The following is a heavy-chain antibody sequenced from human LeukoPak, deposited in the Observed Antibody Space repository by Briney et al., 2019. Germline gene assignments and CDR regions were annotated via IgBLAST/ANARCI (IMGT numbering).Heavy chain of an antibody. D-gene: IGHD6-19*01. CDR3: AADLDSSGFPDYY. V-gene: IGHV1-58*02. CDR1: AFTFSRAA. J-gene: IGHJ4*02. CDR2: IVVGSGNT. Sequence: SVKVSCKASAFTFSRAAMQWVRQDSGQRLEWIGWIVVGSGNTNYAQKFQERTTITRDMSTSTVYMELSGLRSEDTAVYYCAADLDSSGFPDYYWGQGTLVTVSS.